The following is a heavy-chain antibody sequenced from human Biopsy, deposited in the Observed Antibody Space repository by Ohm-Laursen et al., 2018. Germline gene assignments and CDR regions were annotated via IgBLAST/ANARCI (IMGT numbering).Heavy chain of an antibody. Sequence: SVKASCKLPGGTFSNYGVNWVRQAPGQGLEWLGGNIPILGTGNYAQKFQDRVTVAADTSTSTATMELRSLRSDETAVYYCATKLTGYFHHWGQGTLVIVSS. J-gene: IGHJ1*01. CDR1: GGTFSNYG. CDR2: NIPILGTG. V-gene: IGHV1-69*06. CDR3: ATKLTGYFHH. D-gene: IGHD3-9*01.